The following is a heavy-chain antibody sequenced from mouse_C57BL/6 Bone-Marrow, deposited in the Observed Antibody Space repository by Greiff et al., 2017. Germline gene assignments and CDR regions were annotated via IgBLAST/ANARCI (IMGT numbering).Heavy chain of an antibody. J-gene: IGHJ2*01. CDR2: IYPGSGNT. D-gene: IGHD4-1*01. CDR1: GYTFTDYY. V-gene: IGHV1-76*01. CDR3: ARTGNDY. Sequence: VKLVESGAELVRPGASVKLSCKASGYTFTDYYINWVKQRPGQGLEWIARIYPGSGNTYYNEKFKGKATLTVEKSSSTAYMQLSSLTSEDSAVYFCARTGNDYWGQGTTLTVSS.